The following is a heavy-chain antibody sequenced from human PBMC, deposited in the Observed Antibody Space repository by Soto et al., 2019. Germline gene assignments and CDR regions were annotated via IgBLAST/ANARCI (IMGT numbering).Heavy chain of an antibody. CDR3: ARHLKVRYFDWLLPNWFDP. CDR1: GGSISSSSYY. J-gene: IGHJ5*02. Sequence: PWETLSLTCTVSGGSISSSSYYWGWIRQPPGKGLEWIGSIYYSGSTYYNPSLKSRVTISVDTSKNQFSLKLSSVTAADTAVYYCARHLKVRYFDWLLPNWFDPWGQGTLVTVSS. V-gene: IGHV4-39*01. CDR2: IYYSGST. D-gene: IGHD3-9*01.